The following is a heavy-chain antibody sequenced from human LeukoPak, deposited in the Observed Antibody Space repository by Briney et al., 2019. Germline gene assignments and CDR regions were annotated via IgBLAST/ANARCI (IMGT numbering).Heavy chain of an antibody. CDR1: GFTFSSYN. CDR3: ARGKTSQNIVTRKTYNWFDP. J-gene: IGHJ5*02. D-gene: IGHD2/OR15-2a*01. Sequence: GGSLRLSCAASGFTFSSYNMNWVRQASGKGLEWVSSISSSSDYIYYADSVKGRFTIPRDNAKNSLYLQMKSLRAEDTAVYYCARGKTSQNIVTRKTYNWFDPWGQGTLVTVSS. CDR2: ISSSSDYI. V-gene: IGHV3-21*01.